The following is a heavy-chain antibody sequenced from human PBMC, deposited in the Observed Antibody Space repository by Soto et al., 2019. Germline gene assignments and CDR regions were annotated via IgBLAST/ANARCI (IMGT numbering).Heavy chain of an antibody. J-gene: IGHJ4*02. CDR1: GGSISSGGYS. V-gene: IGHV4-30-2*01. CDR3: ARGPGTNYYDSSGYFDY. CDR2: IYHSGST. Sequence: PSETLSLTCAVSGGSISSGGYSWSWIRQPPGKGLEWIGYIYHSGSTYYNPSLKTRVTISVDKSKNQFSLKLSSVTAADTAVYYCARGPGTNYYDSSGYFDYWGQGTLVTVSS. D-gene: IGHD3-22*01.